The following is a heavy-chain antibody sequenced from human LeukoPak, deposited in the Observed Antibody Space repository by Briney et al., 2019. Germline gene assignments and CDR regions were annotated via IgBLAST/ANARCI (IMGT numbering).Heavy chain of an antibody. CDR1: GGSISSGGYY. D-gene: IGHD3-10*01. CDR3: ARVDNYPSGTYINWFDP. V-gene: IGHV4-31*03. CDR2: IAESGST. Sequence: MTSQTLSLTCTVSGGSISSGGYYWSWIRQHPGKGLEWIGHIAESGSTYYSPSLKSRVTISVDTSKNQFSLKLSSVTAADTAVYYCARVDNYPSGTYINWFDPWGQGTQVTVSS. J-gene: IGHJ5*02.